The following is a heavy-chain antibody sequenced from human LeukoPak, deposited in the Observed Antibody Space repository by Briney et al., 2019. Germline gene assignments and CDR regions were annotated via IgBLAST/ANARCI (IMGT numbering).Heavy chain of an antibody. D-gene: IGHD3-10*01. CDR3: AKVPSEVTSMVRGVPDY. V-gene: IGHV3-23*01. CDR2: ISGSGGST. CDR1: GFTFSSYA. J-gene: IGHJ4*02. Sequence: GGSLRLSCAASGFTFSSYAMSWVRQAPGKGLEWVSAISGSGGSTYYADSVKGRFTISRDNSKNTLYLQMNSLRAEDTAVYYCAKVPSEVTSMVRGVPDYWGQGTLVTVSS.